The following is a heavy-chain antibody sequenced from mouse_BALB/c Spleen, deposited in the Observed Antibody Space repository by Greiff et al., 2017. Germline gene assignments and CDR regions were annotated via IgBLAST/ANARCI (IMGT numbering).Heavy chain of an antibody. J-gene: IGHJ2*01. Sequence: VKLMESGPELVRPGVSVKISCKGSGYTFTDYAMHWVKQSHAKSLEWIGVISTYYGNTNYNQKFKGKATMTVDKSSSTAYMELARLTSEDSAIYYCARGGTDDYWGQGTTLTVSS. CDR1: GYTFTDYA. CDR3: ARGGTDDY. D-gene: IGHD4-1*01. CDR2: ISTYYGNT. V-gene: IGHV1-67*01.